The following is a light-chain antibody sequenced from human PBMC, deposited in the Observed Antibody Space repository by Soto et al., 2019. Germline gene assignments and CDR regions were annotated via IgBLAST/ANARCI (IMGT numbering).Light chain of an antibody. CDR3: QQLNSYPPLT. V-gene: IGKV1-9*01. J-gene: IGKJ4*01. CDR2: AAS. CDR1: QGISSY. Sequence: DIQLTQSPSVLFASVGDRVTITCRASQGISSYLAWYQQKPGKAPKLLIYAASTLQSGVPSRFSGSGSGTEFTLTISSLQPEDFATYYCQQLNSYPPLTFGGGTKVDI.